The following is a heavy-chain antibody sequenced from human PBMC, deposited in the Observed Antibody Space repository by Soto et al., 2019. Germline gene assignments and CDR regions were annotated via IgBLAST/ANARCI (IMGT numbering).Heavy chain of an antibody. CDR1: GFTFSSYA. CDR3: ARDNYGMDV. J-gene: IGHJ6*02. CDR2: ISYDGSNK. Sequence: QVQLVESGGGVVQPGRSLRLSCAASGFTFSSYAVHWVRQAPGKGLEWVAVISYDGSNKYYADSVKGRFTISRDNSKNALYLQMNSLRAEDTAVYYCARDNYGMDVWGQGTTVTVSS. V-gene: IGHV3-30-3*01.